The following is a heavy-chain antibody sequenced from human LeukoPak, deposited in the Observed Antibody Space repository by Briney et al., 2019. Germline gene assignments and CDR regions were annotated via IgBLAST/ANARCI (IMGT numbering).Heavy chain of an antibody. J-gene: IGHJ4*02. Sequence: GRSLRLSCAASGFTFSSYGMHWVRQAPGKGLERVAIISYDGSDKYYADSVKGRFTISRDNSKNTLYLQMNSLRAEDTAVYYCAKGGYQLVPFDYWGQGTLVTVSS. D-gene: IGHD2-2*01. CDR3: AKGGYQLVPFDY. V-gene: IGHV3-30*18. CDR2: ISYDGSDK. CDR1: GFTFSSYG.